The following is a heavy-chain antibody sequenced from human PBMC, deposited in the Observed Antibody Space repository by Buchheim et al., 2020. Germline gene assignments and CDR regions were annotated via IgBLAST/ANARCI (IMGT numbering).Heavy chain of an antibody. J-gene: IGHJ4*02. Sequence: QVQLVQSGAEVKKPGASVKVSCKASGFTLTGYYMHWVRQAPGQGLEWMGWINPDSGGKNYAQKFQGRVTMNRDTSINTAYMELSSLTSDDSAVYYCARTSSFDYWGQGTL. CDR2: INPDSGGK. CDR1: GFTLTGYY. V-gene: IGHV1-2*02. CDR3: ARTSSFDY.